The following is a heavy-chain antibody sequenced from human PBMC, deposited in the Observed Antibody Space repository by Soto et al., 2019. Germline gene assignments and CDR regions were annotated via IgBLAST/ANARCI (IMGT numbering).Heavy chain of an antibody. J-gene: IGHJ6*03. CDR3: ARHLNQIMGSSWYGHYYYMDV. D-gene: IGHD6-13*01. CDR2: IYPGDSDT. Sequence: PGESLKISCKGSGYSFTSYWIGWVRQMPGKGLEWMGIIYPGDSDTRYSPSFQGQVTISADKSISTAYLQWSSLKASDTAMYYCARHLNQIMGSSWYGHYYYMDVWGKGTTVTVSS. CDR1: GYSFTSYW. V-gene: IGHV5-51*01.